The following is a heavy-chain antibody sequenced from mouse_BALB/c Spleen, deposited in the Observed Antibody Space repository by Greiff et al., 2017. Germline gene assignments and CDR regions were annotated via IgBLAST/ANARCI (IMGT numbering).Heavy chain of an antibody. Sequence: EVKLVESGGGLVKPGGSLKLSCAASGFTFSDYYMYWVRQTPEKRLEWVATISDGGSYTYYPDSVKGRFTISRDNAKNNLYLQMSSLKSEDTAMYYCARGRLREGSLFAYWGQGTLVTVSA. J-gene: IGHJ3*01. CDR2: ISDGGSYT. CDR1: GFTFSDYY. CDR3: ARGRLREGSLFAY. D-gene: IGHD1-1*01. V-gene: IGHV5-4*02.